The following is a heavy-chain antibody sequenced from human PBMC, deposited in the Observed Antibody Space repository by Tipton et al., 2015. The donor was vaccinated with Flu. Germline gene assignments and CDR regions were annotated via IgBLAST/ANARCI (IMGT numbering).Heavy chain of an antibody. Sequence: SLRLSCAASGFTFSSYGMHWVRQAPGKGLERVAVISYDGSNKYYADSVKGRFTISRDNSKNTLYLQMNSLRAEDTAVYYCAKESRIAVAGSVSYCLDYWGQGTLVTVSS. V-gene: IGHV3-30*18. CDR1: GFTFSSYG. CDR3: AKESRIAVAGSVSYCLDY. J-gene: IGHJ4*02. CDR2: ISYDGSNK. D-gene: IGHD6-19*01.